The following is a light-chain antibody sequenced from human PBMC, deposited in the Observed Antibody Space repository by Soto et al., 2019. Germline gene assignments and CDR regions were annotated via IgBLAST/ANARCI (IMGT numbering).Light chain of an antibody. CDR2: EDN. CDR3: GSSAGSLSAYV. CDR1: SSNIGNNY. J-gene: IGLJ1*01. V-gene: IGLV1-51*02. Sequence: QSVLTQPPSVSAPPGQKVTISCSGSSSNIGNNYVSWYQQLPGTAPKLLIYEDNKRPSGIPDRFSGSKSGTSATLDITGLQTGDEADYYCGSSAGSLSAYVFGAGTKVPVL.